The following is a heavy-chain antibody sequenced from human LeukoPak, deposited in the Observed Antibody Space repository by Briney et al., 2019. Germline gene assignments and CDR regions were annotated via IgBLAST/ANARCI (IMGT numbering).Heavy chain of an antibody. CDR1: GFTFSNFA. Sequence: GGSLRLSCAASGFTFSNFAMHWVRQAPGKGLEWVAIISYDGSNQYYADSVKGRFTISRDSSQNTLYLQINSLRAKDTAVYYCARELTGYWQQYWGQGTLVTVSS. CDR3: ARELTGYWQQY. J-gene: IGHJ4*02. D-gene: IGHD3-9*01. CDR2: ISYDGSNQ. V-gene: IGHV3-30*04.